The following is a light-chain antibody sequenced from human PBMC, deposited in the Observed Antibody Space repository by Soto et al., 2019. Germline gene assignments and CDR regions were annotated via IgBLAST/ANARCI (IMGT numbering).Light chain of an antibody. Sequence: EIVLTQSPATLSLSPGERATLSCRASQSVSNNYLAWYQQKPGQAPRLVIYGASSRGTGIPDRFSASGSGTDFTLTISRLEPEDFAVYYCQQYGRSGTFGQGTNVDI. CDR1: QSVSNNY. CDR2: GAS. V-gene: IGKV3-20*01. CDR3: QQYGRSGT. J-gene: IGKJ1*01.